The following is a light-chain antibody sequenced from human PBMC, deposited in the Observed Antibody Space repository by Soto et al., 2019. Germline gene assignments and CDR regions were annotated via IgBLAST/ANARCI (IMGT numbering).Light chain of an antibody. CDR3: QQYSSTPLWT. J-gene: IGKJ1*01. V-gene: IGKV4-1*01. Sequence: DIVMTQSPDSLAVPLGERATINCKSSQTVLLSSNNKNYLAWYQQKPGQPPKLLIYGASTRESGVPDRFRGSGSGTEFTLTISSLQADDVAVYYCQQYSSTPLWTFGQGTKVEIK. CDR1: QTVLLSSNNKNY. CDR2: GAS.